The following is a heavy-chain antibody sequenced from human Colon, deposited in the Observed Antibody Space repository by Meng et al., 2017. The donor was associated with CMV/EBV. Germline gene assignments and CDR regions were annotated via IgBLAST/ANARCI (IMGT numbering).Heavy chain of an antibody. CDR2: INYNGGST. D-gene: IGHD6-13*01. Sequence: GGSLRLSCAASGFTIENYGLSWVRQVPGKGLEWVSDINYNGGSTGYADSVKGRFTISSDNAKNSLHLQMNSLRVEDSAIYYCARTPDSSPAGGDGMDVWGQGTTVTVSS. V-gene: IGHV3-20*04. CDR1: GFTIENYG. J-gene: IGHJ6*02. CDR3: ARTPDSSPAGGDGMDV.